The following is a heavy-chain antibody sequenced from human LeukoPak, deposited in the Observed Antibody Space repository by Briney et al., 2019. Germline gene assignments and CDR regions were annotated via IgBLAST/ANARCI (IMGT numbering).Heavy chain of an antibody. V-gene: IGHV4-61*01. CDR1: GDSVSNGNYY. Sequence: SETLSLTCPVSGDSVSNGNYYWSWLRQPPGKALEWLGYIYYTGSAYYNPSLEGRVALSVDTSRNQFSVKLNSVTAADTAVYYCARSQNYYGSGDHWSPGTLVTVSS. J-gene: IGHJ4*02. CDR3: ARSQNYYGSGDH. CDR2: IYYTGSA. D-gene: IGHD3-10*01.